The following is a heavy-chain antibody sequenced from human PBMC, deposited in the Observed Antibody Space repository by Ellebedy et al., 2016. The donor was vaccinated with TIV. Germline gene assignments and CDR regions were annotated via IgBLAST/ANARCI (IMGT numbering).Heavy chain of an antibody. CDR1: GYTFTGYF. D-gene: IGHD2/OR15-2a*01. J-gene: IGHJ4*02. V-gene: IGHV1-46*01. Sequence: ASVKVSCKASGYTFTGYFMHWVRQAPGEGLEWMGVINPSGGSTSYEQKFQGRVTMTRDTSTGTVYMELRGLRSEDTAVYYCARDLSFDYWGQGTLITVSS. CDR2: INPSGGST. CDR3: ARDLSFDY.